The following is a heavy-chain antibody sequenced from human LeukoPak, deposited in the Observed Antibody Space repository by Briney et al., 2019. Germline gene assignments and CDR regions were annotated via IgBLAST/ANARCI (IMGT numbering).Heavy chain of an antibody. D-gene: IGHD2-15*01. V-gene: IGHV3-7*01. CDR1: GFTFSNHW. J-gene: IGHJ4*02. CDR3: ARYCSGRGPAYHFDY. CDR2: IRQDGNEK. Sequence: GGSLRLSCAASGFTFSNHWLSWVRQAPGKGLEWVANIRQDGNEKKYVDSVKGRFTISRDNAENTLYLQMNNLRAEDTAVYYCARYCSGRGPAYHFDYWGQGTLVTVSS.